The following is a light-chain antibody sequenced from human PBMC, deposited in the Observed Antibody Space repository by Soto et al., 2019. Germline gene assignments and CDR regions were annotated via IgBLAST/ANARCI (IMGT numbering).Light chain of an antibody. CDR3: QQYGSSPET. CDR1: QSVGSDY. V-gene: IGKV3-20*01. J-gene: IGKJ1*01. Sequence: EIVLTQSPGTRSLSPLEIAGLSFMASQSVGSDYIAWYQQKPGQAPRLLIYAASTRATGIPERFSGSGSGTDFTLSIGSLEPEDFAVYYCQQYGSSPETFGQGTKVDIK. CDR2: AAS.